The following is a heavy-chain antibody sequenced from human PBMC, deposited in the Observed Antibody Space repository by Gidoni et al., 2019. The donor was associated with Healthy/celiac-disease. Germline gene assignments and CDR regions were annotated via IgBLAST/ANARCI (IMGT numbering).Heavy chain of an antibody. CDR3: ARDDHGGNYDY. CDR1: VGTFSSYT. J-gene: IGHJ4*02. CDR2: IIPILGIA. Sequence: QVQLVQSGAEVKTTGSPVKVSCKASVGTFSSYTISWVRQAPGQGLEWIGRIIPILGIANYAQKFQGRVTMTADKYTSTAYMELSSLRSEDTAVYYCARDDHGGNYDYWGQGTLVTVSS. V-gene: IGHV1-69*08. D-gene: IGHD4-17*01.